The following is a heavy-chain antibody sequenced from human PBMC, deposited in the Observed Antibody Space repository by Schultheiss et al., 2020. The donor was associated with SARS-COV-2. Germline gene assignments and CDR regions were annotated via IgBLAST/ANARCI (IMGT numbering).Heavy chain of an antibody. Sequence: ASVKVSCKASGYTFTSYDINWVRQATGQGLEWMGWMNPNSGNTGYAQKFQERVTITRDMSTSTAYMELSSLRSEDTAVYYCAAVEDIVATMVYWGQGTLVTVSS. V-gene: IGHV1-8*01. D-gene: IGHD5-12*01. CDR1: GYTFTSYD. CDR3: AAVEDIVATMVY. CDR2: MNPNSGNT. J-gene: IGHJ4*02.